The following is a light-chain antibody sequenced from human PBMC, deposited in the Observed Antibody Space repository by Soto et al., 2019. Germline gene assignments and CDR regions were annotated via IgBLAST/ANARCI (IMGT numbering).Light chain of an antibody. CDR3: NSYTSARTWV. J-gene: IGLJ3*02. CDR1: SYDVGAYNY. Sequence: QSALTQPASVSGSPGKSITISCTGTSYDVGAYNYVSWYQQHPGKAPKLMISEVSNRPSGISNRFSGSKSGNTASLTISGLQAEDEADYYCNSYTSARTWVFGGGTKVTVL. V-gene: IGLV2-14*01. CDR2: EVS.